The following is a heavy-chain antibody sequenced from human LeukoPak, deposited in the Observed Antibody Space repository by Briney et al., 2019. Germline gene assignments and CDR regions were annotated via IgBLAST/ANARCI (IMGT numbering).Heavy chain of an antibody. CDR3: ARDLRPSSSWYYFDY. CDR2: INTNTGNP. J-gene: IGHJ4*02. Sequence: ASVKVSCKASGYTFTSYAMHWVRQAPGQGLEWMGWINTNTGNPTYAQGFAGRFVFSLDTSVNTAYLQISSLKAEDTAVYYCARDLRPSSSWYYFDYWGQGTLVTVSS. D-gene: IGHD6-13*01. CDR1: GYTFTSYA. V-gene: IGHV7-4-1*02.